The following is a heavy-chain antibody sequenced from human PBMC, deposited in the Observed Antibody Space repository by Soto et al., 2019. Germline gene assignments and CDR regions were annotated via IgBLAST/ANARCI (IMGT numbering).Heavy chain of an antibody. J-gene: IGHJ6*03. CDR2: INSDGSST. CDR3: ARGDIVVVPAAIRSYHYYYYMDV. D-gene: IGHD2-2*01. CDR1: GCNFSSYW. Sequence: GGSLRLPCAASGCNFSSYWMHWVRQAPGKGLVWVSRINSDGSSTSYADSVKGRFTISRDNAKNTLYLQMNSLRAEDTAVYYCARGDIVVVPAAIRSYHYYYYMDVWGKGTTVTVSS. V-gene: IGHV3-74*01.